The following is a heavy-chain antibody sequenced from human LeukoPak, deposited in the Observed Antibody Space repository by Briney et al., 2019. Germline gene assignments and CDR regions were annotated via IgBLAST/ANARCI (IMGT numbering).Heavy chain of an antibody. D-gene: IGHD2-15*01. CDR1: VYTFTCYH. Sequence: ASVKVSCKASVYTFTCYHVHWVRQAPGQGLEWMGLINPDSGDTNYAQKFQGRVTMTRDRSIDTAFMELSSLTRDDTALYYCARDAYSGLDGRYYSDFWGQGTLVTVSS. V-gene: IGHV1-2*02. CDR2: INPDSGDT. J-gene: IGHJ4*02. CDR3: ARDAYSGLDGRYYSDF.